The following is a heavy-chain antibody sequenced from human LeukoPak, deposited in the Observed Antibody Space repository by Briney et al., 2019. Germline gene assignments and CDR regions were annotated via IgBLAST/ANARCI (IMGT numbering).Heavy chain of an antibody. V-gene: IGHV4-31*03. Sequence: SETLSLTCTVSGGSISSGGYYWSWIRQHPGKGLEWIGYIYYSGSTYYNPSLKSRVTISVDTSKNQFSLKLSSVTAADTAVYYCARARRELHAFDIWGQGTMVTVSS. CDR1: GGSISSGGYY. CDR3: ARARRELHAFDI. J-gene: IGHJ3*02. D-gene: IGHD1-26*01. CDR2: IYYSGST.